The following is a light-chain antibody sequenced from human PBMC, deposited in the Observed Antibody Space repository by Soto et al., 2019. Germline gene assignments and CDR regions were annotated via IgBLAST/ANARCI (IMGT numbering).Light chain of an antibody. CDR2: EVS. V-gene: IGLV2-14*01. J-gene: IGLJ2*01. Sequence: QSALTQPASVSGSPGQSITISCTGTSSDVGAYNYVSWYQQHPGKAPKLMIFEVSDRPSGVSNRFSGSKSANTASLNISGLQAEDEADYYCSSYTSSNTLVFGGGTKVTVL. CDR1: SSDVGAYNY. CDR3: SSYTSSNTLV.